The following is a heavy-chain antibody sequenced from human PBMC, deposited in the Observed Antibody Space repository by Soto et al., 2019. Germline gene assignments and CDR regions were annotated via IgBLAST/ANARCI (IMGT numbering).Heavy chain of an antibody. Sequence: LSLSCAASGFTFDDYAMHWVRQAPGKGLEWVSGISWNSGSIGYADSVKGRFTISRDNAKNSLYLQMNSLRAEDTALYYCAKDIGYGSGSPIDYWGQGTLVTVSS. J-gene: IGHJ4*02. CDR1: GFTFDDYA. V-gene: IGHV3-9*01. CDR3: AKDIGYGSGSPIDY. CDR2: ISWNSGSI. D-gene: IGHD3-10*01.